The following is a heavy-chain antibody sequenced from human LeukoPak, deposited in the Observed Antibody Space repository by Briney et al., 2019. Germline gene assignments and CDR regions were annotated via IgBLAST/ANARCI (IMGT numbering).Heavy chain of an antibody. V-gene: IGHV3-23*01. J-gene: IGHJ4*02. Sequence: GGSLRLSCAASGFTFSSYAMSWVRQAPGKGLEWVSVISGSGGSTYYADSVKGRFTISRDNYKNTLYLQMNSLRAEETAVYYCAKGGMAGTDYWGQGTLVTLSS. CDR1: GFTFSSYA. CDR3: AKGGMAGTDY. D-gene: IGHD6-19*01. CDR2: ISGSGGST.